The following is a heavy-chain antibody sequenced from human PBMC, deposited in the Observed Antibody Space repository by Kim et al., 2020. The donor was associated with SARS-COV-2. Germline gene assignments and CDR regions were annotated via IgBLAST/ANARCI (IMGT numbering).Heavy chain of an antibody. D-gene: IGHD6-13*01. V-gene: IGHV3-7*01. J-gene: IGHJ4*02. CDR3: ASLSSSSWYFDY. CDR2: IKQDGSEK. CDR1: GFTFSIYW. Sequence: GGSLRLSCAASGFTFSIYWMSWVRQAPGKGLEWVANIKQDGSEKYYVDSVKDRFTISRDNAKNSLYLQMNSLRAEDTAVYYCASLSSSSWYFDYWGQGTLVTVSS.